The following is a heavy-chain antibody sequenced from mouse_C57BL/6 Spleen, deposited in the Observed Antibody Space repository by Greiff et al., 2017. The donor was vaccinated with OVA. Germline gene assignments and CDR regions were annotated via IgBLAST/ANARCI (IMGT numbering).Heavy chain of an antibody. V-gene: IGHV1-82*01. Sequence: VQLQESGPELVKPGASVKISCKASGYAFSSSWMNWVKQRPGKGLEWIGRIYPGDGDTNYNGKFKGKATLTADKSSSTAYMQLSSLTSEDSAVYFCARSIYYDYRYAMDYWGQGTSVTVSS. CDR1: GYAFSSSW. D-gene: IGHD2-4*01. CDR3: ARSIYYDYRYAMDY. J-gene: IGHJ4*01. CDR2: IYPGDGDT.